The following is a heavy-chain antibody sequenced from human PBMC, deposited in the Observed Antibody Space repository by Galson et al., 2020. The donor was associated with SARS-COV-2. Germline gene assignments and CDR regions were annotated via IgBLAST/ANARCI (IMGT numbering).Heavy chain of an antibody. CDR1: GFTFSNSA. Sequence: GGSLRLSCAASGFTFSNSAMTWVRQAPGKGLQWVSAITGGAGSTYYYADSVKGRFTISRDNSKSTLYLQMNSLRADDTAVYYCALSQLGLRWGQGTLVTVSS. CDR3: ALSQLGLR. J-gene: IGHJ4*02. D-gene: IGHD6-19*01. CDR2: ITGGAGST. V-gene: IGHV3-23*01.